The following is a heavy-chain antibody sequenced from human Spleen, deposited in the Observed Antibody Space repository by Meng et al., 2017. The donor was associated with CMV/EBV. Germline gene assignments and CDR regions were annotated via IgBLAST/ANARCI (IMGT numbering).Heavy chain of an antibody. Sequence: SETLSLTCTVSGGSVSSGSYYWSWIRQPPGKGLEWIGYIYYSGSTNYNPSLKSRVTISVDTSKNQFSLKLSSVTAADTAVYYCARGVYNVVPPAWRAFDIWGQGTMVTVSS. CDR3: ARGVYNVVPPAWRAFDI. CDR1: GGSVSSGSYY. CDR2: IYYSGST. D-gene: IGHD2-2*01. J-gene: IGHJ3*02. V-gene: IGHV4-61*01.